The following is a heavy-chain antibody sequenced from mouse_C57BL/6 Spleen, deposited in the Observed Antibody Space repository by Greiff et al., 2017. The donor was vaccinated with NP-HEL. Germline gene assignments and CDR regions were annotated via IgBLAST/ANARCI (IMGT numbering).Heavy chain of an antibody. V-gene: IGHV1-26*01. J-gene: IGHJ2*01. CDR3: ARGITTVVVDYFDY. CDR2: INPNNGGT. CDR1: GYTFTDYY. D-gene: IGHD1-1*01. Sequence: VQLQQSGPELVKPGASVKISCKASGYTFTDYYMNWVKQSHGKSLEWIGDINPNNGGTSYNQKFKGKATLTVDQSSSTAYMELRSLTSEDSAVYYCARGITTVVVDYFDYWGQGTTLTVSS.